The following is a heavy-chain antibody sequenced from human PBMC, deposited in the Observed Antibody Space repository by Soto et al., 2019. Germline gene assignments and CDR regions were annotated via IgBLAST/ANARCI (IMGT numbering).Heavy chain of an antibody. CDR3: ARVRNSYGMDV. V-gene: IGHV1-46*01. J-gene: IGHJ6*02. CDR2: INPSGGST. D-gene: IGHD1-1*01. Sequence: QVQLVQSGAEVKKPGASVKVSCKASGYTFTSYYMHWVRQAPGQGLEWMGIINPSGGSTSYAQKFQGRVTMTRDTSTSTVYMELSSLRSEDTAVDYCARVRNSYGMDVWGQGPTVTVSS. CDR1: GYTFTSYY.